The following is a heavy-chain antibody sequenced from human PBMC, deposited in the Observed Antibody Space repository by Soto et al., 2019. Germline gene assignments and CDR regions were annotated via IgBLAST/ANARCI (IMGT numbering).Heavy chain of an antibody. Sequence: QVQLVESGGGVVQPGRSLRLSCAASGFTFSSYAMHWVRQAPGKGLEWVAVISYDGSNKYYADSVKGRFTISRDNSKNTLYLQRHRLRAEDTAVYYCARDAWYSSSWFHYYYYGMDVWGQGTTVTVAS. V-gene: IGHV3-30-3*01. CDR1: GFTFSSYA. CDR2: ISYDGSNK. CDR3: ARDAWYSSSWFHYYYYGMDV. D-gene: IGHD6-13*01. J-gene: IGHJ6*02.